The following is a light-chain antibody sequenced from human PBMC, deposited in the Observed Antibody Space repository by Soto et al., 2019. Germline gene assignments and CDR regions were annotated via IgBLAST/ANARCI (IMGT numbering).Light chain of an antibody. J-gene: IGLJ1*01. Sequence: QSALTQPASVSGSPGQSITISCTGTSSDFGGYNYVSCYQQHPGKAPKLMIYGVSNRPSGVSNRFSGSKSGNTASLTISGLQAEDEADYYCSSYTSSSTDYVFGTGTKVTVL. CDR1: SSDFGGYNY. CDR2: GVS. V-gene: IGLV2-14*01. CDR3: SSYTSSSTDYV.